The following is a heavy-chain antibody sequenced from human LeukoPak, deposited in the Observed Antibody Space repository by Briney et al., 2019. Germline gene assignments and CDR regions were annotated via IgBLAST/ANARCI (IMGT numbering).Heavy chain of an antibody. CDR3: ARLGTRKWFDP. CDR1: GGSISSGSYY. J-gene: IGHJ5*02. CDR2: IYTSGST. V-gene: IGHV4-61*02. D-gene: IGHD7-27*01. Sequence: SETLSLTCTVSGGSISSGSYYWSWIRQPAGKGLEWIGRIYTSGSTNYNPSLKSRVTISVDTSKNQFSLKLSSVTAADTAVYYCARLGTRKWFDPWGQGTLVTVSS.